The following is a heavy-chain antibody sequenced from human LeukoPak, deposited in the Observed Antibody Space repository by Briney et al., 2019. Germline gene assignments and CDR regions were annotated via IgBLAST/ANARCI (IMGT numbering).Heavy chain of an antibody. V-gene: IGHV4-4*07. J-gene: IGHJ6*02. Sequence: SETLSLTCTVSGGSISSYYWRWIRQPAGKGLEWIGRIYTSGSTNYNPSLKSRVTMSVDTSKNQFSLKLSSVTAADTAVYYCARETYSTSNYYYYYGMDVWGQGTTVTVSS. CDR3: ARETYSTSNYYYYYGMDV. D-gene: IGHD6-6*01. CDR1: GGSISSYY. CDR2: IYTSGST.